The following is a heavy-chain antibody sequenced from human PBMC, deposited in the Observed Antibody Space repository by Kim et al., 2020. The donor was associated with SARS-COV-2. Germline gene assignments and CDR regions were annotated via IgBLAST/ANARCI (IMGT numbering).Heavy chain of an antibody. CDR1: GFTFSSYY. V-gene: IGHV3-53*01. CDR3: ASGGSRSPVDH. J-gene: IGHJ4*01. CDR2: INSSGST. Sequence: GGSLRLSCAASGFTFSSYYMSWVRQAPGKGLEWVSAINSSGSTNYAASVKGRFTISRDNSKNKLYLQLNSLSAEDTAVYYCASGGSRSPVDHCGYGTQGT. D-gene: IGHD6-13*01.